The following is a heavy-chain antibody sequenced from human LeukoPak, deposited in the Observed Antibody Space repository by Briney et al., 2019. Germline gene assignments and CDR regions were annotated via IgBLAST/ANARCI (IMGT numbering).Heavy chain of an antibody. CDR2: ISTSSRYI. V-gene: IGHV3-21*01. J-gene: IGHJ5*02. D-gene: IGHD2-2*01. CDR3: ARADCSSSTCYLRRSWFDP. CDR1: GFTLSNYD. Sequence: GGSLRLFCAASGFTLSNYDMNWVRQAPGPGLEWVSSISTSSRYIYYKDSVRGRFTISRDDAKNSLYLEMNSLRAEDTAVYYCARADCSSSTCYLRRSWFDPWGQGTLVTVSS.